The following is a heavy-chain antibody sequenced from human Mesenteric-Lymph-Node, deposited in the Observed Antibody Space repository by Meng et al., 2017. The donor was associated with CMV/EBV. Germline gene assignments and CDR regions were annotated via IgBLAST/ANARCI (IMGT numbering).Heavy chain of an antibody. CDR1: GGTFSSYA. Sequence: ASVKVSCKASGGTFSSYAISWVRQAPGQGLEWMGIINPSGGSTSYAQKFQGRVTMTRDTSTSTVYMELSSLRSEDTAVYYCARGLIATVYYYGMDVWGQGTTVTVSS. CDR2: INPSGGST. V-gene: IGHV1-46*01. CDR3: ARGLIATVYYYGMDV. D-gene: IGHD3-16*01. J-gene: IGHJ6*02.